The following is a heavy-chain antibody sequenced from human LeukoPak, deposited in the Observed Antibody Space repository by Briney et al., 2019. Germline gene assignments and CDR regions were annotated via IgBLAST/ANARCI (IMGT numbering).Heavy chain of an antibody. J-gene: IGHJ6*03. V-gene: IGHV4-59*08. Sequence: SETLSLTCTVSAGSISNYYWSWIRQPPGKGLEWIGYISYSGSTNYNPSLKSRVTISVDTSKNQFSLKLSSVTAADAAVYYCARGETSSEGYYYMDVWGKGTTVTVSS. CDR1: AGSISNYY. CDR2: ISYSGST. CDR3: ARGETSSEGYYYMDV.